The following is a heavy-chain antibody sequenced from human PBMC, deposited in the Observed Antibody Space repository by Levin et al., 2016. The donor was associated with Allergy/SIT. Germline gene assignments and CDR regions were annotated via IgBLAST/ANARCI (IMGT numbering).Heavy chain of an antibody. V-gene: IGHV1-46*01. CDR1: GYTFTSYY. Sequence: ASVKVSCKASGYTFTSYYMHWVRQAPGQGLEWMGIINPSGGSTSYAQKFQGRVTMTRDTSTSTVYMELSSLRSEDTAVYYCARAPNDFWSVNWFDPWGQGTLVTVSS. CDR3: ARAPNDFWSVNWFDP. D-gene: IGHD3-3*01. J-gene: IGHJ5*02. CDR2: INPSGGST.